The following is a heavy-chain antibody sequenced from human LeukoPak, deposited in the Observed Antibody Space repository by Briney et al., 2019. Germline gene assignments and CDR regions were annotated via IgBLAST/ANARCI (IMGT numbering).Heavy chain of an antibody. V-gene: IGHV1-69*06. CDR3: ARGHSSGWYLPYYYYYMDV. Sequence: SVKVSCKASGGTFSSYAISWVRQAPGQGLEWMGGIIPIFDTANYAQKFQGRVTITADKSTSTAYMELSSLRSEDTAVYYCARGHSSGWYLPYYYYYMDVWGKGTTVTVSS. CDR1: GGTFSSYA. D-gene: IGHD6-19*01. J-gene: IGHJ6*03. CDR2: IIPIFDTA.